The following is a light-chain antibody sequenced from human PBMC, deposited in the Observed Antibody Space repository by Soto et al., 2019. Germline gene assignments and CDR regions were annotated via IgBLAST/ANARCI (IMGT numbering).Light chain of an antibody. CDR3: QQYNNWPPLT. CDR1: QSVGSK. Sequence: ETVMTQSPATLFVSPGDRATLSCGASQSVGSKLAWYQKKPGQAPRLLIYDASTRATGISARFSGSGSGTEFTLTISSLQSEDFAVYYCQQYNNWPPLTFGGGTKVEIK. V-gene: IGKV3-15*01. J-gene: IGKJ4*01. CDR2: DAS.